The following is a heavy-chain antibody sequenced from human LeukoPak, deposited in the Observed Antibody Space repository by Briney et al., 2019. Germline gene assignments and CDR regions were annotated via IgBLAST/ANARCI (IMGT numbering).Heavy chain of an antibody. CDR2: IYSGGST. CDR1: GFTVSSNY. Sequence: GGSLRLSCAASGFTVSSNYMTWVRQAPGKGLEWVSVIYSGGSTFYADSVKGRFTISRDNSKNTLYPQMNSLGVEDTAVYYCARGVSGSYYTPIDYWGQGTLVTVSS. V-gene: IGHV3-53*01. D-gene: IGHD3-10*01. CDR3: ARGVSGSYYTPIDY. J-gene: IGHJ4*02.